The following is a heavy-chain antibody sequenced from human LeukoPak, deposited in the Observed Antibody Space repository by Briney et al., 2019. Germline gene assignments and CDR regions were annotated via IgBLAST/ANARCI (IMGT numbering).Heavy chain of an antibody. Sequence: PSGTLSLTCAVSGGSISSSNWWSWVRQPPGKGLEWIGEIYHSGSTNYNPSLKSRVTISVDKSKNQFSLKLSSVTAADTAVYYCARGQRDLWFGELFYYFDYWGQGTLVTVSS. J-gene: IGHJ4*02. CDR2: IYHSGST. CDR3: ARGQRDLWFGELFYYFDY. V-gene: IGHV4-4*02. D-gene: IGHD3-10*01. CDR1: GGSISSSNW.